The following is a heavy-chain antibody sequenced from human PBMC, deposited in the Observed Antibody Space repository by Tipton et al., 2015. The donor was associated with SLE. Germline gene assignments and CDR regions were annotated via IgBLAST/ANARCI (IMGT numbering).Heavy chain of an antibody. Sequence: SLRLSCAASGFTFSSYGMHWVRQAPGKGLEWVAFIRYDGSNKYYTDSVKGRFTISRDNSKNTLYLQMNSLKAEDTTVFYCAKRGPVAAAHPEYCQHWGQGTLVTVSS. CDR3: AKRGPVAAAHPEYCQH. V-gene: IGHV3-30*02. CDR1: GFTFSSYG. CDR2: IRYDGSNK. D-gene: IGHD6-19*01. J-gene: IGHJ1*01.